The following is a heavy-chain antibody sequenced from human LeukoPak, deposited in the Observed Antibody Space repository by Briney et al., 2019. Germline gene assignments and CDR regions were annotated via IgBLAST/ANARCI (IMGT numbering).Heavy chain of an antibody. CDR2: IYSSRGT. J-gene: IGHJ6*03. D-gene: IGHD1-26*01. CDR3: ARCIVGATIGYYYYMDV. CDR1: GGSISSYY. Sequence: SETLSLTCTVSGGSISSYYWSWLRQPPGKGLEWIGYIYSSRGTNYNPSLKSRVTISVDMSKNQFSLKLSSVTAADTAVYYCARCIVGATIGYYYYMDVWGKGTTVTVSS. V-gene: IGHV4-59*08.